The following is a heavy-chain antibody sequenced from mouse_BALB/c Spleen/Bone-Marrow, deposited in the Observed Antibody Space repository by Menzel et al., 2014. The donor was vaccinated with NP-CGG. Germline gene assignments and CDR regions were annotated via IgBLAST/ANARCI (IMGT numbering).Heavy chain of an antibody. V-gene: IGHV3-6*02. CDR1: GYSITSGYY. CDR3: ARGGPFDY. CDR2: ISYDGSN. J-gene: IGHJ2*01. Sequence: QLEESGPALVKPSQSLSLTCSVTGYSITSGYYWNWIRQFPGNKLEWMGYISYDGSNNYNPSLKNRISITRDTSKNQFFLKLNSVTTEDTATYYCARGGPFDYWGQGTTLTVSS.